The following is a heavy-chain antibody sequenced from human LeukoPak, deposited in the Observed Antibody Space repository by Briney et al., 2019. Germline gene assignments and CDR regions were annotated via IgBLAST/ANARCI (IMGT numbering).Heavy chain of an antibody. Sequence: SQALSLTCVVSGDSVSSKNGAWNWIRQSPSRGLEWLGRTYYRSKWYNDYAESMEGRMTISQDTSKNQYSLHLDSVTPDDTAVYYCARDFGTTGWHTFDYWGQGTLVTVSS. J-gene: IGHJ4*02. D-gene: IGHD6-19*01. V-gene: IGHV6-1*01. CDR2: TYYRSKWYN. CDR1: GDSVSSKNGA. CDR3: ARDFGTTGWHTFDY.